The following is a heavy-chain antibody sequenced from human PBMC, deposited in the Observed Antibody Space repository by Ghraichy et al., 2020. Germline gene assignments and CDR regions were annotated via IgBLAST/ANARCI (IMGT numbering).Heavy chain of an antibody. J-gene: IGHJ4*02. Sequence: ASVKVSCKASGYIFRTYGISWVRQAPGQGLEWMGWISGYNGNTNYAQKLQGRVTITTDTSTSTAYMQMRSLRSDDTAVYYCARDRSYSTADFDYWGQGTLVTVSS. CDR3: ARDRSYSTADFDY. D-gene: IGHD1-26*01. CDR1: GYIFRTYG. CDR2: ISGYNGNT. V-gene: IGHV1-18*01.